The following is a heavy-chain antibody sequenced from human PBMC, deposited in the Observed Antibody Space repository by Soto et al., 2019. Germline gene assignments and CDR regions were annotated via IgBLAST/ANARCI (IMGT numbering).Heavy chain of an antibody. V-gene: IGHV3-30*18. D-gene: IGHD6-19*01. Sequence: QVQLVESGGGVVQPGGSLRVSCAASGFSFSSYDMHWVRQAPGKGLERVAGISYDGSNKHYADYVKGRFTISRDNSKNTLYLQMNSLRVEDTAVYHCAQDLWAERGSGSTLDYWGQGTLVTVSS. CDR2: ISYDGSNK. J-gene: IGHJ4*02. CDR3: AQDLWAERGSGSTLDY. CDR1: GFSFSSYD.